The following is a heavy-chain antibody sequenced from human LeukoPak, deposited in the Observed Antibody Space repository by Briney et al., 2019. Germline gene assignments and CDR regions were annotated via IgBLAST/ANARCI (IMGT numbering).Heavy chain of an antibody. CDR3: AREGQQLLRSNAFDI. D-gene: IGHD6-13*01. V-gene: IGHV4-4*07. J-gene: IGHJ3*02. Sequence: SETLSLTCTVSGGSISSYYWSWIRQPAGKGLGWIGRIYTSGSTNYNPSLKSRVTMSVDTSKNQFSLKLSSVTAADTAVYYCAREGQQLLRSNAFDIWGQGTMVTVSS. CDR2: IYTSGST. CDR1: GGSISSYY.